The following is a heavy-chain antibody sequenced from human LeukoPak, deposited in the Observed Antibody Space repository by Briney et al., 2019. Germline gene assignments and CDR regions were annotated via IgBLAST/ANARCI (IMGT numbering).Heavy chain of an antibody. CDR2: IYYGGSP. CDR1: GVSISSSAYY. V-gene: IGHV4-39*01. Sequence: PSETLSLTCTVSGVSISSSAYYWGWIRQPPGKGLEWIGSIYYGGSPYYNPSLKSRVTMSVDTSRNQISLELSSVTAADTAVYYCARPGYSYGPYYFDYWGQGTLVTVSS. CDR3: ARPGYSYGPYYFDY. J-gene: IGHJ4*02. D-gene: IGHD5-18*01.